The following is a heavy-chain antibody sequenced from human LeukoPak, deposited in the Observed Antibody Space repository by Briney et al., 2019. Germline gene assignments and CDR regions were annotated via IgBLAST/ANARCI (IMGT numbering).Heavy chain of an antibody. J-gene: IGHJ5*02. CDR1: GGSISSGGYY. Sequence: PSQTLSLTCTVSGGSISSGGYYWSWIRQHPGKGLEWIGYIYYSGSTYYNPSPKSRVTISVDTSKNQFSLKLSSVTAADTAVYYCAILAAAGRRANWFDPWGQGTLVTVSS. V-gene: IGHV4-31*03. CDR3: AILAAAGRRANWFDP. CDR2: IYYSGST. D-gene: IGHD6-13*01.